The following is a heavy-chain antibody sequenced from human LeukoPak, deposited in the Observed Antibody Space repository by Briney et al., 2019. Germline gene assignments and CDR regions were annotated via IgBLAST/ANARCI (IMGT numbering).Heavy chain of an antibody. D-gene: IGHD3-9*01. CDR1: GYTFTSYD. J-gene: IGHJ5*02. Sequence: ASVKVSCKASGYTFTSYDINWVRQATGQGLEWMGWMNPNSGNTGYAQKFQGRVTMTRNTSISTAYMELSGLRSEDTAVYYCARAHFDWLLYWFDPWGQGTLATVSS. CDR2: MNPNSGNT. CDR3: ARAHFDWLLYWFDP. V-gene: IGHV1-8*01.